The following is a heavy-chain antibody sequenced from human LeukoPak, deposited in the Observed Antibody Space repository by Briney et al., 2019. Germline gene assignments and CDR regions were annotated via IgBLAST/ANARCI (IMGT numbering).Heavy chain of an antibody. CDR3: TTDLLRYFDWLRFDP. D-gene: IGHD3-9*01. V-gene: IGHV3-15*01. Sequence: GGSLRLSCAASGFTFSNAWMTWVRQAPGKGLEWVGRFKSKTDGGTTDYAAPVKGRFTISRDDSKNTLYLQMNSLKTEDTAVYYCTTDLLRYFDWLRFDPWGQGTLVTVSS. CDR1: GFTFSNAW. J-gene: IGHJ5*02. CDR2: FKSKTDGGTT.